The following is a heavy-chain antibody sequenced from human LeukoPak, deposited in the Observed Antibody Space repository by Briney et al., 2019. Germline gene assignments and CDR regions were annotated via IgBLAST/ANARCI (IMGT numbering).Heavy chain of an antibody. CDR1: GFTFSSYT. D-gene: IGHD5-12*01. CDR2: ITGSSRYI. J-gene: IGHJ5*02. CDR3: ARGGYSGYDWGWFDP. Sequence: GGSLRLSCAASGFTFSSYTMNWVRQAPGKGLEWVSSITGSSRYIYYADSVKGRFTISRDNAKNSLYLQMNSLRVEDTAVYYCARGGYSGYDWGWFDPWGQGTLVTVSS. V-gene: IGHV3-21*01.